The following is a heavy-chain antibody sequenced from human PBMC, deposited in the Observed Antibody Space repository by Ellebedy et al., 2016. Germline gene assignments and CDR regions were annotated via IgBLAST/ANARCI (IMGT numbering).Heavy chain of an antibody. D-gene: IGHD5-24*01. CDR3: ASGEMATMFDAFDI. Sequence: SETLSLTXTVSGGSISSYYWSWIRQPPGKGLEWIGYIYYSGSTNYNPSLKSRVTISVDTSKNQFSLKLSSVTAADTAVYYCASGEMATMFDAFDIWGQGTMVTVSS. V-gene: IGHV4-59*08. CDR2: IYYSGST. J-gene: IGHJ3*02. CDR1: GGSISSYY.